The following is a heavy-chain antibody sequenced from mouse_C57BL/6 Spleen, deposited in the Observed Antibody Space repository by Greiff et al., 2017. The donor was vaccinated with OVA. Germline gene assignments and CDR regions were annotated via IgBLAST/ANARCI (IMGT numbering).Heavy chain of an antibody. D-gene: IGHD4-1*01. V-gene: IGHV1-50*01. J-gene: IGHJ4*01. CDR1: GYTFTSYW. Sequence: QVQLQQPGAELVKPGASVKLSCKASGYTFTSYWMQWVKQRPGQGLEWIGEIDPSDSYTNYNQKFKAKATLTVDTSSSTAYMQLSSLTSEDSAVYYCARWDPSYYYAMDYWGQGTSVTVSS. CDR3: ARWDPSYYYAMDY. CDR2: IDPSDSYT.